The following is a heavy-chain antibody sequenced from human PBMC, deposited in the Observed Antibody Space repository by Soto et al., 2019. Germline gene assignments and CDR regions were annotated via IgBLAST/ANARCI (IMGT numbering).Heavy chain of an antibody. J-gene: IGHJ5*02. D-gene: IGHD2-15*01. CDR3: ASAYCSGGSGYWGRAKLWFDP. CDR2: IYYSGST. V-gene: IGHV4-30-4*01. CDR1: GGSISSGDYY. Sequence: SETLSLTCTVSGGSISSGDYYWSWIRQPPGKGLEWIGYIYYSGSTYYNPSLKSRVTISVDTSKNQFSLKLSSVTAADTAVYYCASAYCSGGSGYWGRAKLWFDPWGQGTLVTVSS.